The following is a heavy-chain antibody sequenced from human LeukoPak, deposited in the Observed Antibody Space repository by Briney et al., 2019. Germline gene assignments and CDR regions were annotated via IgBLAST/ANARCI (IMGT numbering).Heavy chain of an antibody. CDR2: IFYTGRV. CDR3: ARVGPGNRPLDFDN. Sequence: PSETLSLTCTVSGGSISSGVYYWSWIRQHPGKGLEWMGYIFYTGRVSYNPSLKSRITISVDSTRNHFSLEVSSVTAADTAMYYCARVGPGNRPLDFDNWGQGTLVTVSS. V-gene: IGHV4-31*03. D-gene: IGHD3-10*01. CDR1: GGSISSGVYY. J-gene: IGHJ4*02.